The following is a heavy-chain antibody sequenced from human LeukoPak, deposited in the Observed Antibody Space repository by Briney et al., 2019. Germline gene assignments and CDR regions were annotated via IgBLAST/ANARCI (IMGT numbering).Heavy chain of an antibody. J-gene: IGHJ4*02. D-gene: IGHD2-15*01. CDR3: ARDQVVGPAEYYFDD. V-gene: IGHV3-21*01. CDR1: GLTFRSYS. CDR2: ISSSSSYI. Sequence: GGSLRLSCAASGLTFRSYSMNWVRQAPGKGLEWVSSISSSSSYIYYADSVKGRFTISRDNAKNSLYLQMNSLRAEDTAVYYCARDQVVGPAEYYFDDWGQGTLVTVSS.